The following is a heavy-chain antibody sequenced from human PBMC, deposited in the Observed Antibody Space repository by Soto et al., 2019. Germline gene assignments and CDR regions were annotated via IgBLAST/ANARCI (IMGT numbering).Heavy chain of an antibody. V-gene: IGHV4-61*01. Sequence: QVQLQESGPGLVKPSETLSLTCTVSGDSISTGNSISSYFWSWIRQPPGKGLERIGYIYYTGSTNYNPPLKSRVTISLDTSKNQYSLRLTSVPAADTAVYFCARRVRGGSEYFDYWGQGTLVTVSS. J-gene: IGHJ4*02. CDR1: GDSISTGNSISSYF. CDR2: IYYTGST. D-gene: IGHD3-10*01. CDR3: ARRVRGGSEYFDY.